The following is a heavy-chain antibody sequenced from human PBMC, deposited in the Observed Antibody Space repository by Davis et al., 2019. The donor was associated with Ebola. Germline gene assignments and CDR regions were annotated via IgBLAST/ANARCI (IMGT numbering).Heavy chain of an antibody. V-gene: IGHV3-11*01. D-gene: IGHD6-6*01. J-gene: IGHJ4*02. CDR3: ARALGKDLVSEY. Sequence: GGSLTLSCAASAFTFSDYYMSCIRQPPGKGLAWDSYIRGCGSTTFYADSVKGRFTTPRDNAEGSLYLQMDSLRGEDTAVYYCARALGKDLVSEYWGRGTLVTVSS. CDR2: IRGCGSTT. CDR1: AFTFSDYY.